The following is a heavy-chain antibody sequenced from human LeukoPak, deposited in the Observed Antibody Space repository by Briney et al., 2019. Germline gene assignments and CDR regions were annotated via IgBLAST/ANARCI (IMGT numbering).Heavy chain of an antibody. Sequence: PGGSLRLSCAASGFTFSSYEMNWVRQAPGKGLEWVSYISSSGSTIYYADSVKGRFTISRDNSKNTLYLQMNSLRAEDTAVYYCADIRTTWNWGQGTLVTVSS. CDR1: GFTFSSYE. CDR3: ADIRTTWN. CDR2: ISSSGSTI. V-gene: IGHV3-48*03. J-gene: IGHJ4*02. D-gene: IGHD1-1*01.